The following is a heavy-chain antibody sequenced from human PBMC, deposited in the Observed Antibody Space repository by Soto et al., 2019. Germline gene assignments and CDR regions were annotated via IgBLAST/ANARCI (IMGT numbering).Heavy chain of an antibody. Sequence: PSETLSLTCAVYGGSFSGYYWSWIRQPPGKGLEWIGETNHSGSTNYNPSLKSRVTISVDTSKNQFSLKLSSVTAADTAVYYCARGRTKYYYDSSGSQAKPLDYWGQGTLVTVSS. CDR3: ARGRTKYYYDSSGSQAKPLDY. J-gene: IGHJ4*02. V-gene: IGHV4-34*01. CDR2: TNHSGST. D-gene: IGHD3-22*01. CDR1: GGSFSGYY.